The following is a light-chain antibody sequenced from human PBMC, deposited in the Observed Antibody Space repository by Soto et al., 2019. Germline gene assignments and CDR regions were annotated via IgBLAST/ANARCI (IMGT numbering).Light chain of an antibody. CDR2: GAS. CDR1: QSVTSNY. J-gene: IGKJ1*01. CDR3: QRYGSSRPWT. Sequence: IVCTQSPGTLSLSPGGRAIPSCTLIQSVTSNYIAWYQQKPGQAPRLLIYGASSRATGIPDRFSGSGSGTDFTLTISRLEPADFAVYYCQRYGSSRPWTFGQGPNVDIK. V-gene: IGKV3-20*01.